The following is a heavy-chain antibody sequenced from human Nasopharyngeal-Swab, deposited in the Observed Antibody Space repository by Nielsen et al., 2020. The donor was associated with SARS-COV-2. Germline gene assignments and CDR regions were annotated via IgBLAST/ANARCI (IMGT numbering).Heavy chain of an antibody. V-gene: IGHV4-59*12. CDR3: ARGRATMVRGARGKPYYMDV. CDR1: GGSISSYY. D-gene: IGHD3-10*01. J-gene: IGHJ6*03. CDR2: IYYSGST. Sequence: SETLSLTCTVSGGSISSYYWSWIRQPPGKGLEWIGYIYYSGSTNYNPSLKSRVTISVDTSKNQFSLKLSSVTAADTAVYYCARGRATMVRGARGKPYYMDVWGKGTTVTVSS.